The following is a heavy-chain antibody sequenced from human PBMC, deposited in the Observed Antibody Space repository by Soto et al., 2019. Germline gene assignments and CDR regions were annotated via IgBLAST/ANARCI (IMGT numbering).Heavy chain of an antibody. CDR3: AKPGDPMWYYFDY. CDR2: ISYDGSNK. Sequence: GGSLRLSCAASGFTFSSYGMHWVRQAPGKGLEWVAVISYDGSNKYYADSVKGRFTISRDNSKNTLYLQMNSLRAEDTAVYYCAKPGDPMWYYFDYWGQGTLVTVSS. D-gene: IGHD2-21*01. V-gene: IGHV3-30*18. CDR1: GFTFSSYG. J-gene: IGHJ4*02.